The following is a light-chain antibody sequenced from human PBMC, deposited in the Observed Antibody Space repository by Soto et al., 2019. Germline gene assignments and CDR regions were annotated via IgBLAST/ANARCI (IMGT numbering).Light chain of an antibody. J-gene: IGKJ1*01. CDR1: QSLVYSDGNTY. CDR2: KVS. CDR3: MQGTHWPPT. Sequence: VVMTQSPLSLPVTLGQPASISCRSSQSLVYSDGNTYLNWFLQRPGQSPRRLIYKVSNRDSGVPDRFSGSGSGTDFTLKISRVEAEDVGVYYCMQGTHWPPTFGQVTKVEIK. V-gene: IGKV2-30*01.